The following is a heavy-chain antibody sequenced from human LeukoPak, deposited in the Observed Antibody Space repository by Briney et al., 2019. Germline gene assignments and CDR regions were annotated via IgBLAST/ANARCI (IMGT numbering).Heavy chain of an antibody. CDR3: AKDKEYSGFGPILSGYYYGMDV. CDR1: GFTFDDYA. D-gene: IGHD5-12*01. J-gene: IGHJ6*04. Sequence: GGSLRLSCAASGFTFDDYAMHWVRQAPGKGLEWVSLVSWDGGSTYYADSVKGRFTISRDNSRHTLYLQMNSLGAEDTALYYCAKDKEYSGFGPILSGYYYGMDVWGKGTTVTVSS. CDR2: VSWDGGST. V-gene: IGHV3-43D*04.